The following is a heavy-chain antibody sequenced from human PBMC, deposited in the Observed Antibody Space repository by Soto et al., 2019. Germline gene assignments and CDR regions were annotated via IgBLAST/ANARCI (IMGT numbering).Heavy chain of an antibody. J-gene: IGHJ5*02. Sequence: QLQLQESGSGLVKPSQTLSLTCAVSGGSISSGGYSWSWIRQPPGKGLEWIGYIYHSGSTYYNPSLKSRVTISVDRSKNQFSLKLSSVTAADTAVYYCARTRADWSAPTLPEPRWWFDPWGQGTLVTVSS. V-gene: IGHV4-30-2*01. CDR3: ARTRADWSAPTLPEPRWWFDP. CDR1: GGSISSGGYS. CDR2: IYHSGST. D-gene: IGHD3-3*01.